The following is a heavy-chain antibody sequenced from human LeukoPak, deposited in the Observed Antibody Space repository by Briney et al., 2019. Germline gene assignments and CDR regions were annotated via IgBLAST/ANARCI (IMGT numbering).Heavy chain of an antibody. CDR2: ISSSSSTI. Sequence: GGSLRLSCAASGFTFSSYSMNWVRQAPGKGLEWVSYISSSSSTIYYADSVKGRFTISRDNAKNSLYLQMNSLRAEDTAVYYCARDRSDFQHWGQGTLVTASS. J-gene: IGHJ1*01. CDR1: GFTFSSYS. V-gene: IGHV3-48*01. CDR3: ARDRSDFQH. D-gene: IGHD3-3*01.